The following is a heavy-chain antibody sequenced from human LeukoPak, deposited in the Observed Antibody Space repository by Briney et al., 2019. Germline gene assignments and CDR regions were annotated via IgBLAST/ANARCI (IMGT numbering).Heavy chain of an antibody. J-gene: IGHJ4*02. CDR3: ARGAATVTTYAFDY. CDR2: IYYSGST. Sequence: SETLSLTCTVSGGSISSYYWSWIRQPPGKGLEWIGYIYYSGSTNYNPSLKSRVTISVDTSKNQFSLKLSSVTAADTAVYYCARGAATVTTYAFDYWGQGTLVTVSS. V-gene: IGHV4-59*01. D-gene: IGHD4-17*01. CDR1: GGSISSYY.